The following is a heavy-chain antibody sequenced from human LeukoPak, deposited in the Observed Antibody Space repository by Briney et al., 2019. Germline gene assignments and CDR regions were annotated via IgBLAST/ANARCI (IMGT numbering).Heavy chain of an antibody. Sequence: SQTLSLTCTVSGGSISSGGYYWSWIRQPPGKGLEWIGYIYHSGSTYYNPSLKSRVTISVDTSKNQFSLKLSSVTAADTAVYYCARRGGPYYYGSGSYRYFDYWGQGTLVTVSS. V-gene: IGHV4-30-2*01. CDR1: GGSISSGGYY. D-gene: IGHD3-10*01. CDR2: IYHSGST. CDR3: ARRGGPYYYGSGSYRYFDY. J-gene: IGHJ4*02.